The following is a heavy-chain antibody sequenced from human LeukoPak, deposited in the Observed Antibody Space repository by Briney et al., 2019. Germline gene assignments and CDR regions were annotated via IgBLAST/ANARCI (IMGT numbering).Heavy chain of an antibody. CDR1: GFTLSSYA. V-gene: IGHV3-23*01. CDR3: AKLPPRVVPSANYYFDY. Sequence: GGSLRLSCAASGFTLSSYAMSWVRQAPGKGLEWVSAIGDSGSSTYYADSVKGRFTISRDNSKNTLYLQMNILRAEDTAVYYCAKLPPRVVPSANYYFDYWGQGTLVTVSS. CDR2: IGDSGSST. D-gene: IGHD2-2*01. J-gene: IGHJ4*02.